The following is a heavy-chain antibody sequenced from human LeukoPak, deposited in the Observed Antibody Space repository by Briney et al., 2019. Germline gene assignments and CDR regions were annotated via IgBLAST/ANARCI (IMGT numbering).Heavy chain of an antibody. CDR3: ARDPETGELPPPIYYYGMDV. J-gene: IGHJ6*02. V-gene: IGHV1-18*01. D-gene: IGHD3-10*01. CDR1: GYTFTSYG. Sequence: ASVKVSCKASGYTFTSYGISWVRQAPGQGLEWMGWISAYNGNTNYAQKLQGRVTMTTDTSTSTAYMELRSLRSDDTAVYYCARDPETGELPPPIYYYGMDVWGQGTTVTVSS. CDR2: ISAYNGNT.